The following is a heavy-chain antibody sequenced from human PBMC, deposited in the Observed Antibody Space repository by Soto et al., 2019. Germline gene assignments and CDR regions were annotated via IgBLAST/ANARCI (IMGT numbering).Heavy chain of an antibody. J-gene: IGHJ4*02. V-gene: IGHV3-66*01. Sequence: EVQLVESGGGLVQPGESLRLSCAASEFSVSSNYISWVRQAPGKGPEWVSVIYASGTTYYADSVRGRFTISRDNSKNTLYLQMNSLRAEDTAVYSCARNSYCFSNGCYYNDYWGQGTLVTVSS. D-gene: IGHD3-10*01. CDR1: EFSVSSNY. CDR2: IYASGTT. CDR3: ARNSYCFSNGCYYNDY.